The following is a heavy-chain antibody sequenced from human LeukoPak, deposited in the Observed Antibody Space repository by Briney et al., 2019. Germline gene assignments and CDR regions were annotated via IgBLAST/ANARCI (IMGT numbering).Heavy chain of an antibody. CDR2: FDPEDGET. CDR3: ATSYSSGWISARPYGMDV. V-gene: IGHV1-24*01. Sequence: VSVKVSCKVSGYTLTVLSMHWVRQAPGKGLEWMGGFDPEDGETIYAQKFQGRVTMTEDTSTDTAYMELSSLRSEDTAVYYCATSYSSGWISARPYGMDVWGQGTTVTVSS. J-gene: IGHJ6*02. D-gene: IGHD6-19*01. CDR1: GYTLTVLS.